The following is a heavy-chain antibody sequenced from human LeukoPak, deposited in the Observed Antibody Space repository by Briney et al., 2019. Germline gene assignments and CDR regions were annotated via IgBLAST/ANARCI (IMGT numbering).Heavy chain of an antibody. CDR1: GASINSYY. CDR2: IYTSETT. D-gene: IGHD6-19*01. V-gene: IGHV4-4*09. J-gene: IGHJ4*02. CDR3: ARHRSPSSLSYFDI. Sequence: SETLSLTCTVSGASINSYYWSWVRQPPGKGLEWIGYIYTSETTKYNPSLRSRVSISIDTSKNQFSLRLSSMTAADTAVYYCARHRSPSSLSYFDIWGQGTLVIVSS.